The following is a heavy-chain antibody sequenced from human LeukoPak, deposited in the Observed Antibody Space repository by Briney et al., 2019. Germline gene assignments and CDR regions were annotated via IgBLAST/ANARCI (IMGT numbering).Heavy chain of an antibody. V-gene: IGHV3-11*06. J-gene: IGHJ4*02. D-gene: IGHD3-22*01. Sequence: PGGSLRLSCAASGFTFSDYYMSWIRQAPGKGLEWVSYISSSSSYTNYADSVKGRFTISRDNAKNSLYLQMNSLRAEDTAVCYCARDASYYDSSGYSSYWGQGTLVTVSS. CDR3: ARDASYYDSSGYSSY. CDR2: ISSSSSYT. CDR1: GFTFSDYY.